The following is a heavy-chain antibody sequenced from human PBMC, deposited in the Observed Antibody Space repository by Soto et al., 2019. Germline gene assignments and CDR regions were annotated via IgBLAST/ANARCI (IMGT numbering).Heavy chain of an antibody. CDR2: ISYDERTK. Sequence: QVQLVESGGGVVQPGRSLRLSCAGSGFTFNTHSIHWVRQAPGKGLEWVAVISYDERTKFYADSVKGRFTISRDNSENSVYLQMNFPRPDDTAVYYCAKEWEYRSSSGLWYFDLWGRGALVTVSS. D-gene: IGHD6-6*01. CDR1: GFTFNTHS. J-gene: IGHJ2*01. CDR3: AKEWEYRSSSGLWYFDL. V-gene: IGHV3-30-3*02.